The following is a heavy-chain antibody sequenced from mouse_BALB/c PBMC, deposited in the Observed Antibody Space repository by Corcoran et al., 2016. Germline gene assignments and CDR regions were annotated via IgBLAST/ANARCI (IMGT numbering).Heavy chain of an antibody. CDR3: ARDCDCYHDV. J-gene: IGHJ1*01. V-gene: IGHV1-19*01. CDR2: INPNNGGT. Sequence: EVQLQVSGTRLVNPAASVWMSCKASGCTFTDYSVKWVEQSHGKSFAWIGDINPNNGGTSYNQKFKGKATLTVDKSSSTAYMQLNSLTSEDSAVYYCARDCDCYHDVWGAGPTVTVSS. CDR1: GCTFTDYS.